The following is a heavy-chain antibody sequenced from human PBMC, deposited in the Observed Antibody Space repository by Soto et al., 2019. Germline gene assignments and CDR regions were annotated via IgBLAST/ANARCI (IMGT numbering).Heavy chain of an antibody. V-gene: IGHV3-23*01. Sequence: EVQLLESGGGLVQPGGSLRLSCAASGFTFSSYAMSWVRQAPGKGLEWVSAISGSGGSTYYADSVKGRFTISRDNAKNTLYLQMNSLRAEDTAVYYCAKDLKMDYYYDSSGYSSFDYWGQGTLVTVSS. CDR1: GFTFSSYA. CDR3: AKDLKMDYYYDSSGYSSFDY. J-gene: IGHJ4*02. D-gene: IGHD3-22*01. CDR2: ISGSGGST.